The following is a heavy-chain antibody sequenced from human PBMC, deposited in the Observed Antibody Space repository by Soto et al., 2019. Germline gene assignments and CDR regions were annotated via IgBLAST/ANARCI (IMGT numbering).Heavy chain of an antibody. CDR3: ARHVPAAGYYYGMDV. D-gene: IGHD2-2*01. CDR1: GGTFSSYA. J-gene: IGHJ6*02. Sequence: QVQLVQAGAEVKKPGSSVKVSCKASGGTFSSYAISGVRQAPGQGLEWMGGIIPIFGTADYAQKFQGRVTITADESTSTAYMELSSLRSEDTAVYYCARHVPAAGYYYGMDVWGQGTTVTVSS. V-gene: IGHV1-69*12. CDR2: IIPIFGTA.